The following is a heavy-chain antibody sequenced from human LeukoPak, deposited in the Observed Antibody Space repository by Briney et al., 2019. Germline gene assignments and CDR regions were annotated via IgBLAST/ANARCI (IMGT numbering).Heavy chain of an antibody. J-gene: IGHJ6*03. Sequence: PGGSLRLSCAASGFTFRLTNYAMSWVRQAPGKGLEWVSGISGSGSSTYYADSVKGRFTISRDNSKNTLYLQMSSLRADDTAVYYCAKTTVAGDYYRDVWGKGTTVTVSS. CDR2: ISGSGSST. D-gene: IGHD6-19*01. CDR1: GFTFRLTNYA. V-gene: IGHV3-23*01. CDR3: AKTTVAGDYYRDV.